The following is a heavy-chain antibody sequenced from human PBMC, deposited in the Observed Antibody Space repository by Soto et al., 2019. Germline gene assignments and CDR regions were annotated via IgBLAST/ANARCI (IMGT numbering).Heavy chain of an antibody. V-gene: IGHV1-69*13. CDR3: ARGSTVVTPSPFGSLDY. CDR1: GYTFTSYG. D-gene: IGHD4-17*01. CDR2: IIPIFGTA. Sequence: GASVKVSCKASGYTFTSYGISWVRQSPGQGLEWMGGIIPIFGTANYAQKFQGRVTITADESTSTAYMELSSLRSEDTAVYYCARGSTVVTPSPFGSLDYWGQGTLVTVSS. J-gene: IGHJ4*02.